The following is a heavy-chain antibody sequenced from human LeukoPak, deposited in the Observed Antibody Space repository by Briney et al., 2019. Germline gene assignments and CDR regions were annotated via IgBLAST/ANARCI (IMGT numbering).Heavy chain of an antibody. Sequence: SVKVSCKASGCTFSSYAISWVRQAPGQGLEWMGGIIPIFGTANYAQKFQGRVTITADESTSTAYMELSSLRSEDTAVYYCAGPEFWSGYYVGPYYYYYMDVWGKGTTVTVSS. J-gene: IGHJ6*03. V-gene: IGHV1-69*01. D-gene: IGHD3-3*01. CDR2: IIPIFGTA. CDR3: AGPEFWSGYYVGPYYYYYMDV. CDR1: GCTFSSYA.